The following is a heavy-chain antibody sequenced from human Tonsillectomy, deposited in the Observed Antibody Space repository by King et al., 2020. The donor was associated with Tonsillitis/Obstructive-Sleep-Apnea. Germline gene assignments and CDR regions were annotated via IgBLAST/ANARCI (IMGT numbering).Heavy chain of an antibody. V-gene: IGHV1-18*01. CDR3: AKDCDYIVDY. Sequence: QLVQSGAEVKKPGASVEVSCEASGYTFNNCGVTWVRQAPGQGLEWMGWISAYNGNTHYAQKFQGRVTMTTDTSTTTAHMELRGLRSDDTAVYYCAKDCDYIVDYWGQGTLVTVSS. CDR1: GYTFNNCG. D-gene: IGHD4-17*01. CDR2: ISAYNGNT. J-gene: IGHJ4*02.